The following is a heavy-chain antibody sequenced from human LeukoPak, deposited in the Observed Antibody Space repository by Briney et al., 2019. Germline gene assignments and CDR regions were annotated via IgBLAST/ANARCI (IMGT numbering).Heavy chain of an antibody. CDR2: IYSGGST. Sequence: PGGSLRLSCAASGFTFSSYWMHWVRQAPGKGLEWVSVIYSGGSTYYADSVKGRFTISRDNSKNTLYLQMNSLRAEDTAVYYCARGSSGWDVGYYYYYGMDVWGQGTTVTVSS. V-gene: IGHV3-53*01. CDR3: ARGSSGWDVGYYYYYGMDV. CDR1: GFTFSSYW. J-gene: IGHJ6*02. D-gene: IGHD6-19*01.